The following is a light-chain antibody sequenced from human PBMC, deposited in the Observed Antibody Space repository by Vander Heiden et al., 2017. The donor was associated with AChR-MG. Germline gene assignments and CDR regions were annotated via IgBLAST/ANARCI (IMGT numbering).Light chain of an antibody. Sequence: DIVLTQSPATLSSSAGERATLSCRASQSVGSFLAWYQQRPGQAPRLLIYDASNRATGIPARFSGSGSGTDFTLTINSLEPEDFAVYYCQHRSDLWTFGQGTKVEI. CDR2: DAS. J-gene: IGKJ1*01. CDR1: QSVGSF. V-gene: IGKV3-11*01. CDR3: QHRSDLWT.